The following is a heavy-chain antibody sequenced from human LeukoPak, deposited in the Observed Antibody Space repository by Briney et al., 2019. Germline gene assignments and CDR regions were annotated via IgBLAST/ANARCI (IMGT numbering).Heavy chain of an antibody. Sequence: GASVKVSCKASGYTFTNYDISWVRQATGQGLEWMGWMNPNSGNTGYAQKFQGRVTMTRNTSISTAYMELSSLRSEDTAVYYCARQYCSTTSCYPDYWGQGTLVTVSS. D-gene: IGHD2-2*01. V-gene: IGHV1-8*01. CDR3: ARQYCSTTSCYPDY. CDR1: GYTFTNYD. CDR2: MNPNSGNT. J-gene: IGHJ4*02.